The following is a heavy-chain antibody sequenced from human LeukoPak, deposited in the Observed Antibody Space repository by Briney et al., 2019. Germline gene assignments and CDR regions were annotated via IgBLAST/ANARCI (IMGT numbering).Heavy chain of an antibody. CDR3: AKGRGGAIRDIDY. CDR2: ILYYGSNQ. CDR1: GFIFSSYG. D-gene: IGHD3-16*02. J-gene: IGHJ4*02. Sequence: GGSLRLSCAASGFIFSSYGIHWVRQAPGKGLEGVAFILYYGSNQYYGDSVKGRFTISRDNSKNTLYLQMNSLTAEDTAVYFCAKGRGGAIRDIDYWGQGTLVTVSS. V-gene: IGHV3-30*02.